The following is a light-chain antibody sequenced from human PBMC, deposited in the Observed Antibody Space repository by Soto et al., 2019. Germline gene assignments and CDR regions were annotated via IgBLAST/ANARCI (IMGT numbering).Light chain of an antibody. V-gene: IGKV3-15*01. CDR3: QQYDNWPPT. J-gene: IGKJ5*01. CDR1: QSVSSSY. Sequence: IVLKMSPCKLSSYPRERATLSCMASQSVSSSYLAWYQQKPGQAPRLLIYGASTRATDIPARFSGSGSGTEFTLTISSLQSEDFAVYYCQQYDNWPPTVGQGTRLEIK. CDR2: GAS.